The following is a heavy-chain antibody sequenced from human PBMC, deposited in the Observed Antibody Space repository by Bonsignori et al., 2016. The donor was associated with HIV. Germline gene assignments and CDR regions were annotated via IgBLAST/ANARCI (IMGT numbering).Heavy chain of an antibody. V-gene: IGHV1-69*10. CDR3: ARQMVVAATLVGFDP. J-gene: IGHJ5*02. D-gene: IGHD2-15*01. Sequence: SVKVSCKASGGTFSSYAISWVRQAPGQGLEWMGGIIPILGIANYAQNFQGRVTITADESTSTAYMKLSSLRSEDTAVYYCARQMVVAATLVGFDPWGQGTLVTVSS. CDR2: IIPILGIA. CDR1: GGTFSSYA.